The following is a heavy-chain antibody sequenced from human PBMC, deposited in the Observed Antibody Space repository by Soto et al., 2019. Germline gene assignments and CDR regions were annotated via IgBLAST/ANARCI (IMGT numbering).Heavy chain of an antibody. CDR2: IYYSGST. CDR3: ARHIRFLEWLVY. J-gene: IGHJ4*02. D-gene: IGHD3-3*01. V-gene: IGHV4-39*01. CDR1: GGSISSSSYY. Sequence: NPSETLSLTCTVSGGSISSSSYYWGWIRQPPGKGLEWIGSIYYSGSTYYNPSLKSRVTISVDTSKNQFSLKLSSVTAADTAVYYCARHIRFLEWLVYWGQGTLVTVSS.